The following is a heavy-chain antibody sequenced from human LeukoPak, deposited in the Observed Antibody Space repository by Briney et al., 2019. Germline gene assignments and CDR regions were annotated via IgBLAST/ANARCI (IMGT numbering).Heavy chain of an antibody. D-gene: IGHD7-27*01. CDR2: IFISGNT. V-gene: IGHV4-4*07. Sequence: SETLSLTCNVSGASVRDFYWGWIRQHAGKGLEWIGRIFISGNTDYNPSLQSRVTLSADTSRNQFSMRRRCVTAADTGVYYSVRASGVSGVDVWGRGTTVTVS. J-gene: IGHJ6*02. CDR1: GASVRDFY. CDR3: VRASGVSGVDV.